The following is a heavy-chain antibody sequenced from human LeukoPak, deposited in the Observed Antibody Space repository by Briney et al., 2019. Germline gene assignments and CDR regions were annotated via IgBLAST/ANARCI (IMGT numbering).Heavy chain of an antibody. CDR2: ISSSSSTI. J-gene: IGHJ3*02. D-gene: IGHD3-16*01. CDR1: GFTFSSYS. Sequence: GGSLRLSCAASGFTFSSYSMNWVRQAPGKGLEWVSYISSSSSTIYYADSVKGRFTISRDNAKNSLYLQMNSLRAEDMAVYYCARDRAILGAFDIWGQGTMVTVSS. V-gene: IGHV3-48*01. CDR3: ARDRAILGAFDI.